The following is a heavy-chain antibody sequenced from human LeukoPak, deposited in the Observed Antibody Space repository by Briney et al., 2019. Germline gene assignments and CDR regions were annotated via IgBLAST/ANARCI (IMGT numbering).Heavy chain of an antibody. CDR2: IYSGGST. D-gene: IGHD3-9*01. Sequence: GGSLRLSCAASGFTVSSNYMSWVRQAPGKGLEWVSVIYSGGSTYYADSVKGRFTISRDNSKNTLYLQMNSLRAEDTAVYYCASSAKVLRYFDWLGLFDYWGQGTWSPSPQ. J-gene: IGHJ4*02. CDR1: GFTVSSNY. V-gene: IGHV3-53*01. CDR3: ASSAKVLRYFDWLGLFDY.